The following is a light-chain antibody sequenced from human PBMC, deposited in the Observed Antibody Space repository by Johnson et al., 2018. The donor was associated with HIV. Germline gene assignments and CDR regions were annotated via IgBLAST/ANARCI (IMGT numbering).Light chain of an antibody. Sequence: QLVLTQPPSVSAAPGQKVTISCSGSYSNIGNNYVSWYQQVPGTAPKLLIYDNDKRPSGIPDRFSASKSGTSATLGITGLQTGAEADDYCGTWDSSLTAWVFRAVTKVTCL. J-gene: IGLJ1*01. CDR3: GTWDSSLTAWV. CDR2: DND. V-gene: IGLV1-51*01. CDR1: YSNIGNNY.